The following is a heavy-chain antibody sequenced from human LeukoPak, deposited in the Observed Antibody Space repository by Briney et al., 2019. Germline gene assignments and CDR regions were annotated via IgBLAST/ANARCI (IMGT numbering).Heavy chain of an antibody. Sequence: GASVKVSCKASGYTFTSYAMHWVRQAPGQRLEWMGWINAGNGNTKYSQKFQGRVTITRDTSASTAYMELSSLRSEDTAVYYCARVVSSIPTYFDYWGQGTLVTVSS. CDR2: INAGNGNT. CDR1: GYTFTSYA. D-gene: IGHD6-13*01. J-gene: IGHJ4*02. V-gene: IGHV1-3*01. CDR3: ARVVSSIPTYFDY.